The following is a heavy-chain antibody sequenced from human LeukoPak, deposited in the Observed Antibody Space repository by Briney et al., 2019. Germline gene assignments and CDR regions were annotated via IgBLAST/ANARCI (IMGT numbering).Heavy chain of an antibody. J-gene: IGHJ4*02. D-gene: IGHD2-15*01. V-gene: IGHV3-30*03. CDR3: ARDPTTGYCSGGSCYSLDY. CDR2: ISYDGSNK. CDR1: GFTFSNYG. Sequence: GGSLRLSCAASGFTFSNYGMHWVRQAPGKGLEWVALISYDGSNKYYADSVKGRFTISRDNSKNTLYLQMNSLRAEDTAVYYCARDPTTGYCSGGSCYSLDYWGQGTLVTVSS.